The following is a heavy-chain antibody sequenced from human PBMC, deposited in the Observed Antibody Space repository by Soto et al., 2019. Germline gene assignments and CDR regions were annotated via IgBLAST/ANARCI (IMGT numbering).Heavy chain of an antibody. V-gene: IGHV3-23*01. CDR2: ISGSGGST. D-gene: IGHD3-9*01. CDR3: ATLYSDILTGPFNH. Sequence: PGGSLRLSCAASGFIYSNYAMNWVRQAPGKGLEWVSAISGSGGSTYYSDSVKGRFTISRDNSKNTLYLQLNSLRAEDTAVYYFATLYSDILTGPFNHWRQRPQVTVSS. J-gene: IGHJ4*02. CDR1: GFIYSNYA.